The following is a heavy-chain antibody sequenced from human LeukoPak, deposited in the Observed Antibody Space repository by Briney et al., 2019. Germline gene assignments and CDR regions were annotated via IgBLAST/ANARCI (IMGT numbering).Heavy chain of an antibody. D-gene: IGHD3-22*01. CDR2: ISHTGSTM. CDR3: ARSIDSRAPIDI. CDR1: GFTFCTYA. V-gene: IGHV3-48*04. J-gene: IGHJ3*02. Sequence: GGSLRLSCAASGFTFCTYAMSWVRQAPGKGLEWVSYISHTGSTMSYADSVKGRFTISRDNARNSLYLQMNSLRAGDTAVYYCARSIDSRAPIDIWGQGTMVTVSS.